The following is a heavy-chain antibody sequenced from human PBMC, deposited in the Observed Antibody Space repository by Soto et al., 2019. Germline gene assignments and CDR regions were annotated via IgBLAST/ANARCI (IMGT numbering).Heavy chain of an antibody. CDR3: ARDRLLEYHRGWFGP. J-gene: IGHJ5*02. CDR2: IWYDGSNK. Sequence: PGGSLRLSCAASGFTFSSYGMHWVRQAPGKGLEWVAVIWYDGSNKYYADSVKGRFTISRDNSKNTLYLQMNSLRAEDTAVYYCARDRLLEYHRGWFGPWGQGTLVTVSS. CDR1: GFTFSSYG. V-gene: IGHV3-33*01. D-gene: IGHD2-2*01.